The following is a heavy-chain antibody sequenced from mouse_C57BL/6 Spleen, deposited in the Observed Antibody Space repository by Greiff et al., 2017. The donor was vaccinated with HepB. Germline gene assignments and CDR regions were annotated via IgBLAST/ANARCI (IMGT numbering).Heavy chain of an antibody. Sequence: EVHLVESGGGLVKPGGSLKLSCAASGFTFSSYAMSWVRQTPEKRLEWVATISDGGSYTYYPDNVKGRFTISRDNAKNNLYLQMSHLKSEDTAMYYCARDGGNYPYYFDYWGQGTTLTVSS. D-gene: IGHD2-1*01. CDR3: ARDGGNYPYYFDY. CDR2: ISDGGSYT. J-gene: IGHJ2*01. CDR1: GFTFSSYA. V-gene: IGHV5-4*01.